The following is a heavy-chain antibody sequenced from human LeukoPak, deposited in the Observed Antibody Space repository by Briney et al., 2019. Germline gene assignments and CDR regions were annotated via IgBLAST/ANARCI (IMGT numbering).Heavy chain of an antibody. D-gene: IGHD6-19*01. V-gene: IGHV1-69*13. CDR3: AARGTRGYSSGWYVDY. CDR2: IIPIFGTA. Sequence: SVKVSCKASGGTFISYAISWVRQAPGQGLEWMGGIIPIFGTANYAQKFQGRVTITADESTSTAYMELSSLRSEDTAVYYCAARGTRGYSSGWYVDYWGQGTLVTVSS. CDR1: GGTFISYA. J-gene: IGHJ4*02.